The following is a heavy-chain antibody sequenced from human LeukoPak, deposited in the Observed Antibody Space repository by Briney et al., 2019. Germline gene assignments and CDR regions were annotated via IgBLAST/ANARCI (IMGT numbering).Heavy chain of an antibody. CDR2: ISGSGDST. CDR1: GFTFSSYS. CDR3: AKDPLRGYLRNPVWFDP. Sequence: GGSLRLSCAASGFTFSSYSMNWVRQAPGKGLEWVAVISGSGDSTKYADSVKGRLTISRDNSKNTLFLQMNSLRAEDTALYYCAKDPLRGYLRNPVWFDPWGQGTLVTVPS. V-gene: IGHV3-23*01. D-gene: IGHD5-12*01. J-gene: IGHJ5*02.